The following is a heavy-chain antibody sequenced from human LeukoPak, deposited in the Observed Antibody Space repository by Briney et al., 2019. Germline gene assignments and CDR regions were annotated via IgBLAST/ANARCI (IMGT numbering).Heavy chain of an antibody. V-gene: IGHV3-30-3*01. D-gene: IGHD3-3*01. CDR3: ARVFLERLTSGYFDN. J-gene: IGHJ4*02. CDR1: GFTFSEYA. Sequence: PGGSLRLSCAASGFTFSEYAMHWVRQAPGKGLEGVAVISYDGRQKYYGDSVKGRFTISRDNPKNTLYLQMNSLRDDDTAVYYCARVFLERLTSGYFDNWGLGTLVTVSP. CDR2: ISYDGRQK.